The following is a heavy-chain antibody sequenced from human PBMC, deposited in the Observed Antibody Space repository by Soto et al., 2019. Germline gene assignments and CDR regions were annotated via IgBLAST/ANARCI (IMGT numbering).Heavy chain of an antibody. CDR2: IYYSGST. CDR3: ARDNNPPDYGDYVPLDY. D-gene: IGHD4-17*01. CDR1: GGSISSGDYY. J-gene: IGHJ4*02. V-gene: IGHV4-30-4*01. Sequence: QVQLQESGPGLVKPSQTLSLTCTVSGGSISSGDYYWSWIRQPPGKGLEWIGYIYYSGSTYYNPSLKSRVTISVDTSKNQFSLKLSSVTAADTAVYYCARDNNPPDYGDYVPLDYWGQGTLVTVSS.